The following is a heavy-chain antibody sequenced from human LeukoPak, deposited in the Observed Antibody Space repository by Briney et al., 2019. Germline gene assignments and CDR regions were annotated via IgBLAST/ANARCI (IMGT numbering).Heavy chain of an antibody. D-gene: IGHD2-2*01. CDR2: ISGSGGRI. Sequence: GGSLRLSCAASGFTFSSYGMHWVRQAPGKGLEWVSGISGSGGRIYYADSVKGRFTISRDNSKNTLYLQMNSLRAEDTAVYYCAKAPSIVVVPAALLFDYWGQGTLVTVSS. V-gene: IGHV3-23*01. J-gene: IGHJ4*02. CDR1: GFTFSSYG. CDR3: AKAPSIVVVPAALLFDY.